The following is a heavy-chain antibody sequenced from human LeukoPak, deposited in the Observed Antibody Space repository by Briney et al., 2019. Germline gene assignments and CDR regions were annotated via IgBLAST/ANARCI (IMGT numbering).Heavy chain of an antibody. CDR1: GFTFSSYG. CDR3: ARGSGYSYGSFDY. J-gene: IGHJ4*02. CDR2: ISYDGSNK. D-gene: IGHD5-18*01. Sequence: GGSLRLSCAASGFTFSSYGMHWVRHAPGKGREWVAVISYDGSNKYYADCVKGRFTIPRDNSKNTLYVQMNSLRAEDTAVYYCARGSGYSYGSFDYWGQGTLVTVSS. V-gene: IGHV3-30*03.